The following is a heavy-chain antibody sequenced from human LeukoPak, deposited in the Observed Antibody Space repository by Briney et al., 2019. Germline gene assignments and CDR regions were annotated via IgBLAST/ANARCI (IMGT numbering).Heavy chain of an antibody. D-gene: IGHD6-13*01. CDR1: GYTFTSYG. CDR3: ARFGVAAAYYYGMDV. J-gene: IGHJ6*02. Sequence: ASVKVSCKASGYTFTSYGISCVRQAPGQGLEWMGWISAYNGNTNYAQKLQGRVTMTTDTSTSTAYMELRSLRSDDTAVYYCARFGVAAAYYYGMDVWGQGTTVTVSS. V-gene: IGHV1-18*01. CDR2: ISAYNGNT.